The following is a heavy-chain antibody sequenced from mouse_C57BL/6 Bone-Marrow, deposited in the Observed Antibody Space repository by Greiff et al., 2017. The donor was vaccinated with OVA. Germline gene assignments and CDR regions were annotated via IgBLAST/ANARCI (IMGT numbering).Heavy chain of an antibody. CDR3: ARGGSRFDY. CDR1: GYSFTSYY. CDR2: IYPGSGNT. Sequence: VKLLESGPELVKPGASVKISCKASGYSFTSYYIHWVKQRPGQGLEWIGWIYPGSGNTKYNEKFKGKATLTADTSSSTAYMQLSSLTSEDSAVYYCARGGSRFDYWGQGTTLTVSS. V-gene: IGHV1-66*01. D-gene: IGHD1-1*01. J-gene: IGHJ2*01.